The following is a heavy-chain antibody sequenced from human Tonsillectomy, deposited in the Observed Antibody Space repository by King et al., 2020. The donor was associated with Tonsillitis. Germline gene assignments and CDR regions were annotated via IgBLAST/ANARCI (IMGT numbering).Heavy chain of an antibody. CDR2: INAGNGNT. Sequence: QLVQSGAEVKKPGASVKVSCKASGYTFTSYAMHWVRQAPGQRLEWMGWINAGNGNTKYSQKFQGRVTITRDTSASTAYMELSSLRSEDTAVYHCARDYGYYYGMDVWGQGTTVTVSS. J-gene: IGHJ6*02. CDR3: ARDYGYYYGMDV. D-gene: IGHD3-16*01. V-gene: IGHV1-3*01. CDR1: GYTFTSYA.